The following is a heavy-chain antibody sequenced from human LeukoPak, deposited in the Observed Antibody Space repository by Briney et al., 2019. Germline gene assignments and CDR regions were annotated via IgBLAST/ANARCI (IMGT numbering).Heavy chain of an antibody. Sequence: HPGGSLRLSCAASGFTLSSYAMSWVRQAPGKELEWVSAISGSGGSTYYADSVKGRFTISRDNSKNTLYLQMNSLRAEDTAVYYCATIFTVTTFDYWGQGTLVTVSS. CDR3: ATIFTVTTFDY. CDR1: GFTLSSYA. CDR2: ISGSGGST. D-gene: IGHD4-17*01. V-gene: IGHV3-23*01. J-gene: IGHJ4*02.